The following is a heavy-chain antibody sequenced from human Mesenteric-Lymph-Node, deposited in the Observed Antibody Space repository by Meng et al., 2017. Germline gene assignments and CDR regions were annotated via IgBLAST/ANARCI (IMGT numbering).Heavy chain of an antibody. V-gene: IGHV5-51*01. CDR2: IFPGDSDT. CDR3: ARQGGDGGGPTWFDY. J-gene: IGHJ4*02. D-gene: IGHD2-21*02. Sequence: GESLKISCKGSGYSFTTYWIGWVRQMPGKGLEWTGIIFPGDSDTRYSPSFQGHVTISADRSISTAYLQWSSLKASDTAMYYCARQGGDGGGPTWFDYWGQGTLVT. CDR1: GYSFTTYW.